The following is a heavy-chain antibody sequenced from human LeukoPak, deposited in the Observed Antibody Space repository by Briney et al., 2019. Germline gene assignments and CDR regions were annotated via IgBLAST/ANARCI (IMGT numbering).Heavy chain of an antibody. D-gene: IGHD6-13*01. CDR2: IHYTGST. Sequence: SETLSLTCTVSGGSISGDYWSWIRQPPGKGLEWIGYIHYTGSTNYNPSLKSRVTMSLDTSRDQFSLRLTSVTAADTAIYYCASRPADSTWYGVFDYWSPGTLVTVSS. J-gene: IGHJ4*02. CDR1: GGSISGDY. V-gene: IGHV4-59*01. CDR3: ASRPADSTWYGVFDY.